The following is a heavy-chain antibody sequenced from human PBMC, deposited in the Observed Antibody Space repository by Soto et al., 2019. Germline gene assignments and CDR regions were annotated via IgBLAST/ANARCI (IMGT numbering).Heavy chain of an antibody. V-gene: IGHV1-69*01. J-gene: IGHJ4*02. CDR1: GGTFSSYA. D-gene: IGHD5-12*01. Sequence: QVQLVQSGAEVKKPGSSVKVSCQASGGTFSSYAISWVRQAPGQGLEWMGGIIPIFGTANYAQKFQGRVTMTADESTSTAYMELSSLRSEDTAVYYCARDPFSVGGYDYSRFDYWGQGTLVTVSS. CDR3: ARDPFSVGGYDYSRFDY. CDR2: IIPIFGTA.